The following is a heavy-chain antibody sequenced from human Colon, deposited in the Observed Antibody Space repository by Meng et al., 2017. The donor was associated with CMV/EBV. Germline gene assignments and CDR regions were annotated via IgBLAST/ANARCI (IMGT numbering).Heavy chain of an antibody. Sequence: SQTLSLTCAVSGDSISTNSAAWNLIRLSPTRGLEWLGRTYYGYSRSNWYNDYALSVKGRITISPDASKNQFSLQLNSVTPEDTAVYYCARVLLWFGGRQYYGMDVWGRGTTVTVSS. CDR3: ARVLLWFGGRQYYGMDV. CDR1: GDSISTNSAA. D-gene: IGHD3-10*01. V-gene: IGHV6-1*01. J-gene: IGHJ6*02. CDR2: TYYGYSRSNWYN.